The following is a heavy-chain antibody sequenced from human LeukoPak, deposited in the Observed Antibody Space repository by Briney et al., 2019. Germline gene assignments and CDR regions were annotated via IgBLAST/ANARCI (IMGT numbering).Heavy chain of an antibody. J-gene: IGHJ4*02. D-gene: IGHD3-10*01. CDR2: ISGTGGST. V-gene: IGHV3-23*01. Sequence: GCLTLSCAASGFTFSSYAMSWVRQAPGKGLECVSSISGTGGSTYYADSMKGRFTISRDNSKNTLFLQMNSLRAEDTGLYYCAKHFGSGDYDNFFDDWGQVHVGPVSS. CDR3: AKHFGSGDYDNFFDD. CDR1: GFTFSSYA.